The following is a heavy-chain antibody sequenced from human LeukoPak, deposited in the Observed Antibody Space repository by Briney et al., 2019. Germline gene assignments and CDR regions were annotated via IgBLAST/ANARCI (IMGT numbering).Heavy chain of an antibody. CDR1: GYTFTIYY. J-gene: IGHJ4*02. D-gene: IGHD2-2*02. V-gene: IGHV1-2*02. Sequence: GASVKVSCKASGYTFTIYYMHWVRQAPGQGLEWMGWINPNSGGTTYAQRFQGRVTMTRDTSISTAYMERSGLTSDDTAVYYCARNPPYCTSTSCYNDYWGQGTLVTVSS. CDR2: INPNSGGT. CDR3: ARNPPYCTSTSCYNDY.